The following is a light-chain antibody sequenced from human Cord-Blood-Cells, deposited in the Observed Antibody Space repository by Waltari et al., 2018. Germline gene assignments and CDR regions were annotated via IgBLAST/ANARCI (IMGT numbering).Light chain of an antibody. Sequence: QSALTQPRSVSGSPGQSLTISCTGTSSDVGGYNYVSWYQQHPGKAPKLMIYDVSKRPSGVPDRFSGSKSGNTASLTISGLQAEDEADYYCCSYAGSYNVVFGGGTKLTVL. CDR3: CSYAGSYNVV. CDR1: SSDVGGYNY. J-gene: IGLJ2*01. V-gene: IGLV2-11*01. CDR2: DVS.